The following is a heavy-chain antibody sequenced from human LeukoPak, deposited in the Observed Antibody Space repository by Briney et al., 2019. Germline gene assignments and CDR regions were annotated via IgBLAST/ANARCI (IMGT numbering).Heavy chain of an antibody. J-gene: IGHJ4*02. CDR2: INHSGST. CDR1: GGAFSGYY. Sequence: SETLSLTCAVYGGAFSGYYWSWIRQPPGKGLEWIGEINHSGSTNYNPSLKSRVTISVDTSKNQFSLKLSSVTAADTAVYYCARTRRSWAAAGTRYGFDYWGQGTLVTVSS. V-gene: IGHV4-34*01. CDR3: ARTRRSWAAAGTRYGFDY. D-gene: IGHD6-13*01.